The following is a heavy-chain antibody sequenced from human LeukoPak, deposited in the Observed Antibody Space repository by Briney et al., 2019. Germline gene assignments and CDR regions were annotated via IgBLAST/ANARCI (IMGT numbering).Heavy chain of an antibody. CDR1: GFTFSSYG. CDR3: AKGPSTPYDFWSGPYYFNY. Sequence: PGGSLRLSCAASGFTFSSYGMHWVRQAPGKGLEWVAFIRYDGSNKYYADSVKGRFTISRDNSKNTLYLQMNSLRAEDTAVYYCAKGPSTPYDFWSGPYYFNYWGQGTLVTVSS. J-gene: IGHJ4*02. V-gene: IGHV3-30*02. CDR2: IRYDGSNK. D-gene: IGHD3-3*01.